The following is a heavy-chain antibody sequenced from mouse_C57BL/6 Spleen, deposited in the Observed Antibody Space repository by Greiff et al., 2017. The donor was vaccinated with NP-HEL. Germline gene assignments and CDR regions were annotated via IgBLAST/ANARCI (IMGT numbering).Heavy chain of an antibody. CDR1: GFTFSDYG. CDR3: ARPRTTTQATAMDY. J-gene: IGHJ4*01. D-gene: IGHD3-2*02. CDR2: ISSGSSTI. V-gene: IGHV5-17*01. Sequence: DVKLVESGGGLVKPGGSLKLSCAASGFTFSDYGMHWVRQAPEKGLEWVAYISSGSSTISYADTVKGRFTISRDNAKNTLFLQMTSLRSEDTAMYYCARPRTTTQATAMDYWGQGTSVTVSS.